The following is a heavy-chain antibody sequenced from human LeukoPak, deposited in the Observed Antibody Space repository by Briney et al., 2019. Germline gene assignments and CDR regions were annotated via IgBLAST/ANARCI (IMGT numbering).Heavy chain of an antibody. D-gene: IGHD3-10*01. J-gene: IGHJ4*02. CDR3: GRTEYYFDY. CDR1: GGSLSSYY. CDR2: IYYSGST. V-gene: IGHV4-59*01. Sequence: SETLSLTCTVSGGSLSSYYWSWIRQPPGKGLEWIGYIYYSGSTNYNPSLKSRVTMSVDTSKNQFSLRLSSVNAADTAVYYCGRTEYYFDYWGQGTLVTVSS.